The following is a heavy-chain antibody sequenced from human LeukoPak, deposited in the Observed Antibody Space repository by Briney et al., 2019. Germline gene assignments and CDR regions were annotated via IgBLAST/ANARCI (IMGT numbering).Heavy chain of an antibody. V-gene: IGHV4-39*07. CDR1: GGSISSSSYY. J-gene: IGHJ4*02. Sequence: SETLSLTCTVSGGSISSSSYYWGWIRQPPGKGLEWIGSIYYSGSTYYNPSLKSRVTISVDTSKNQFSLKLSSVTAADTAVYYCARDRNYATRRPFDYWGQGTLVTVSS. D-gene: IGHD1-7*01. CDR2: IYYSGST. CDR3: ARDRNYATRRPFDY.